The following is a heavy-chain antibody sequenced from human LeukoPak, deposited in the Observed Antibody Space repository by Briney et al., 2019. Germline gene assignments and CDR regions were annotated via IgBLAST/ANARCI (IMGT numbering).Heavy chain of an antibody. CDR1: GFPVRGHY. CDR3: ARGSVSGQYYGSGSYYAR. CDR2: IYSVSTT. J-gene: IGHJ4*02. V-gene: IGHV3-66*01. Sequence: GSLEPPWWALGFPVRGHYLRWVRPAPGKGLGWVPTIYSVSTTYYADSVKGRFTVSGDNSKNTLYLQMNSLRVEDTAVYYCARGSVSGQYYGSGSYYARWGQGTLVTVSS. D-gene: IGHD3-10*01.